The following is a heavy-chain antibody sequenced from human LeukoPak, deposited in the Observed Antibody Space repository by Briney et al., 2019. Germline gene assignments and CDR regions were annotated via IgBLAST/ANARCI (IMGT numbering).Heavy chain of an antibody. V-gene: IGHV4-59*12. J-gene: IGHJ6*03. CDR1: GGSMSSYY. CDR3: ARVVSLKYYYYYYYMDV. Sequence: SETLSLTCTVSGGSMSSYYWSWIRQPPGKGLEWIGYIYYSESTNYNPSLKSRVTISVDTSKNQFSLKLSSVTAADTAVYYCARVVSLKYYYYYYYMDVWGRGTTVTVSS. D-gene: IGHD2-21*01. CDR2: IYYSEST.